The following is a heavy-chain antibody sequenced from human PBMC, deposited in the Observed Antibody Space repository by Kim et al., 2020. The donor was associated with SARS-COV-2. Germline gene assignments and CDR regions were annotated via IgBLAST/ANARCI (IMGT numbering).Heavy chain of an antibody. CDR2: T. D-gene: IGHD1-20*01. J-gene: IGHJ4*02. V-gene: IGHV4-30-2*01. Sequence: TYYTPSLKSRVTISVDRSKNQFSLKLSSVTAADTPVYYCARDNNWNNFDYWGQGTLVTVSS. CDR3: ARDNNWNNFDY.